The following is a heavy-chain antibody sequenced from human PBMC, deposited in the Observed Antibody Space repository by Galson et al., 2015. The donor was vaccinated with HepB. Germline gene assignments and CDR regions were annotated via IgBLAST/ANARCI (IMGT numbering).Heavy chain of an antibody. Sequence: SLRLSCAASGFTFSDYAMTWVRQAPGKGLEWVSTISRSGDGTYYADSVKGRFTISRDNSKNTLSLQMSSLRAEDTAVFYCAKDRGIAARPVLVYWGQGTPVTLSS. CDR3: AKDRGIAARPVLVY. D-gene: IGHD6-6*01. J-gene: IGHJ4*01. CDR2: ISRSGDGT. V-gene: IGHV3-23*01. CDR1: GFTFSDYA.